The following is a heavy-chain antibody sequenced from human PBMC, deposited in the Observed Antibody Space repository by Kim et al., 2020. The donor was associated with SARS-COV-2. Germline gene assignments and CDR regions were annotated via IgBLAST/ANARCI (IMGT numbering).Heavy chain of an antibody. V-gene: IGHV3-30*18. CDR2: ISYDGSNK. J-gene: IGHJ4*02. D-gene: IGHD2-15*01. Sequence: GGSLRLSCAASGFTFSSYGMHWVRQAPGKGLEWVAVISYDGSNKYYADSVKGRFTISRDNSKNTLYLQMNSLRAEDTAVYYCAKDRGLVVAATRREPRVGGLDYWGQGALVTVSS. CDR1: GFTFSSYG. CDR3: AKDRGLVVAATRREPRVGGLDY.